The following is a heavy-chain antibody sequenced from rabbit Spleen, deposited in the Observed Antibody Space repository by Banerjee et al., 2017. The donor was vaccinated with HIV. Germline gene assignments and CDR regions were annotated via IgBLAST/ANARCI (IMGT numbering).Heavy chain of an antibody. Sequence: QSLEESGGDLVKPGASLTLTCTASGFSFSSSDYMCWVRQAPGKGLEWIACIAGSSSGFIYSATWAKGRFTCSKTSSTTVTLQMTSLTVADTANYFCARDTGSSFSSYGMDLWGPGTLVTVS. CDR2: IAGSSSGFI. V-gene: IGHV1S40*01. CDR3: ARDTGSSFSSYGMDL. J-gene: IGHJ6*01. CDR1: GFSFSSSDY. D-gene: IGHD8-1*01.